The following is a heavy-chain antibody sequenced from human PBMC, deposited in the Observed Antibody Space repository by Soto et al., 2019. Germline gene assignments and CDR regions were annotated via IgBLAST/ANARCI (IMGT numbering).Heavy chain of an antibody. CDR1: EFTFRDYY. J-gene: IGHJ5*02. CDR3: ARGWAYGDYGWLDP. CDR2: ISNSGSTL. Sequence: QVQLVEAGGGLVKPGGSLSLSCAASEFTFRDYYMTWIRQAPGKGLEWVSYISNSGSTLYYADSVKGRFTISRDTAKNCLYLQMNSLRAEDTAVYYCARGWAYGDYGWLDPWGQGTLVPVSP. D-gene: IGHD4-17*01. V-gene: IGHV3-11*01.